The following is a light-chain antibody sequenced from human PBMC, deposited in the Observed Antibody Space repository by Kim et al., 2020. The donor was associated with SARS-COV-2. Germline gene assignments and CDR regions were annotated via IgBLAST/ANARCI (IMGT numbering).Light chain of an antibody. V-gene: IGLV2-14*03. CDR3: SSYTSSTTLGV. J-gene: IGLJ2*01. Sequence: QSALTQSASVSGSPGQSITISCTGTSSDVGGYNFVSWYQQHLGEAPKLIIYDVTIRPSGVSNRFSGSKSGNTASLTISGLQAEDEADYYCSSYTSSTTLGVFGGGTQLTVL. CDR2: DVT. CDR1: SSDVGGYNF.